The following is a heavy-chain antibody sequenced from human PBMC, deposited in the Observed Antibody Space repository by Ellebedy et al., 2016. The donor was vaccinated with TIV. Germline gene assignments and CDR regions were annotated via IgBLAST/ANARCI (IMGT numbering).Heavy chain of an antibody. CDR2: INTATGNP. CDR3: ARRGYTGYADY. D-gene: IGHD5-12*01. Sequence: AASVKVSCKASGYTFTTYAINWVRQAPGQGLEWMGWINTATGNPAYAQGFTGRIVVSLDTSVSTTYLHFSSLKAEDTAVYYCARRGYTGYADYWGQGTLVTVSS. J-gene: IGHJ4*02. CDR1: GYTFTTYA. V-gene: IGHV7-4-1*02.